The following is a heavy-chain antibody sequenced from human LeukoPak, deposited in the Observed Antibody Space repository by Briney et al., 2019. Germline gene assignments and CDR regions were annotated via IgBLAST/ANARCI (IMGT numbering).Heavy chain of an antibody. D-gene: IGHD3-22*01. CDR3: ARAYYYDSSGYYYGVPHYYFDY. CDR2: IIPILGTA. Sequence: SVKVSCKASGGTFSSYGISWVRQAPGQGLEWMGGIIPILGTANYAQKFQGRVTITADESTSTAYMELSSLRSEDTAVYYCARAYYYDSSGYYYGVPHYYFDYWGQGTLVTVSS. V-gene: IGHV1-69*01. CDR1: GGTFSSYG. J-gene: IGHJ4*02.